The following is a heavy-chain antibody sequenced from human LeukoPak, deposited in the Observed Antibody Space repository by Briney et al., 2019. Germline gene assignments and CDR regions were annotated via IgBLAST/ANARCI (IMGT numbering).Heavy chain of an antibody. Sequence: ASVKVSCKASGYTFTGYYMHWVRQAPGQGLEWMGWINPNSGGTNYAQKFQDRVTMTRDMSTSTVYMELSSLRSEDTAVYYCARGPHKRTYDRDNWFDPWGQGTLVTVSS. J-gene: IGHJ5*02. D-gene: IGHD3-3*01. CDR1: GYTFTGYY. CDR2: INPNSGGT. CDR3: ARGPHKRTYDRDNWFDP. V-gene: IGHV1-2*02.